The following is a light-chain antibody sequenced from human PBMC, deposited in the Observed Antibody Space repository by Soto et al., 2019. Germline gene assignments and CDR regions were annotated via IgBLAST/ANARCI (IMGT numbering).Light chain of an antibody. CDR3: QSYDSSLSGAV. Sequence: QSVLTQPPSVSGAPGQRVTISCTGSNSNIGAGYDVHWYQKIPGTAPKLLIYGDTNRPSGVPDRFSGSKSGTSASLAITGLQAKDEADYYCQSYDSSLSGAVFGGGTQLTVL. V-gene: IGLV1-40*01. CDR2: GDT. CDR1: NSNIGAGYD. J-gene: IGLJ7*01.